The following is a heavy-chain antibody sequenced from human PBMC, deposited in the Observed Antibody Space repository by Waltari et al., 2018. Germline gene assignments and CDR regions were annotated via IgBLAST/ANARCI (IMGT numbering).Heavy chain of an antibody. J-gene: IGHJ4*02. D-gene: IGHD6-13*01. Sequence: QVQLVESGGGVVQPGRSLRLSCAASGFTLRSYGMHWVRQAPGKGLEWVAVIWYDGSNKYYADSVKGRFTISRDNSKNTLYLQMNSLRAEDTAVYYCARGIAAAAPFDYWGQGTLVTVSS. CDR3: ARGIAAAAPFDY. CDR1: GFTLRSYG. V-gene: IGHV3-33*01. CDR2: IWYDGSNK.